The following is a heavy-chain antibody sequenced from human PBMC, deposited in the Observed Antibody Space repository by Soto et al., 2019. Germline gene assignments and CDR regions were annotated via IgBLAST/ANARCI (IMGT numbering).Heavy chain of an antibody. CDR1: GGSISNSDAY. V-gene: IGHV4-39*02. D-gene: IGHD2-8*01. CDR2: IYYGGTT. CDR3: ARRGLILMPI. J-gene: IGHJ3*02. Sequence: SETLSLTCTVSGGSISNSDAYWVWIRQPPGKGLEWVGSIYYGGTTYYNPSLKSRVTVSVDTSKNLFPLHLNSVTAADTAIYYCARRGLILMPIWGQGTLVTVSS.